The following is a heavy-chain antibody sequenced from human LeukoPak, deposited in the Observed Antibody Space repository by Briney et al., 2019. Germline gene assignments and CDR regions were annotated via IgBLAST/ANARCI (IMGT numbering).Heavy chain of an antibody. CDR1: GFIFSVYD. CDR3: ARIYYGSGTAPH. D-gene: IGHD3-10*01. J-gene: IGHJ4*02. V-gene: IGHV3-21*01. CDR2: ISSSGSDI. Sequence: GGSLRLSCAASGFIFSVYDMNWVRQAPGKGLEWVSSISSSGSDIHYADSVRGRFTIPRDNAKNSLFLQMNTLRDEDTAVYYCARIYYGSGTAPHWGQGTLVIVSS.